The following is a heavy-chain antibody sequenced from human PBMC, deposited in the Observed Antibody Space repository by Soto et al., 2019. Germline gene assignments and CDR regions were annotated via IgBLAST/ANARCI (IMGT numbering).Heavy chain of an antibody. J-gene: IGHJ4*02. Sequence: QVQLVQSGAEVKKPGASVKVACKTSGFTFSKYYMHWVRQAPGQGLEWVGVINPSGRTTSNAQKLLGRVTVTRDASTTTVYMELNSLRSGDTAVYYCARDLDVTTVTTSFDSWGQGTLVTVSS. CDR1: GFTFSKYY. D-gene: IGHD4-17*01. CDR2: INPSGRTT. CDR3: ARDLDVTTVTTSFDS. V-gene: IGHV1-46*04.